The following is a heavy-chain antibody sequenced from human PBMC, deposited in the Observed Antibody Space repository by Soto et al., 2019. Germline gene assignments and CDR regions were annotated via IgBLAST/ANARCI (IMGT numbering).Heavy chain of an antibody. CDR2: FYPGDSTS. V-gene: IGHV5-51*01. CDR1: GYGFISYW. D-gene: IGHD2-2*03. CDR3: ARIIGYCRNNDCSWTFDI. Sequence: GESLKISCKTSGYGFISYWVAWVRQKPGKGLEWMGTFYPGDSTSTYSPSFQGQVTISVDKSISTAYLHLSSLKASDTAMYYCARIIGYCRNNDCSWTFDICGQGTTVTVSS. J-gene: IGHJ3*02.